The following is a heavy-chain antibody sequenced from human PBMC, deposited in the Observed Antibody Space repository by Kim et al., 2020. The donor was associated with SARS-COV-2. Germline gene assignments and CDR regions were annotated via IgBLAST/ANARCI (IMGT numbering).Heavy chain of an antibody. Sequence: LSLTCAASGFTVSSNYMSWVRQAPGKGLEWVSVIYSGGSTYYADSVKGRFTISRDNSKNTLYLQMNSLRAEDTAVYYCARAGYCSSTSCYRPNYYYGMDVWGQGTTVTVSS. CDR3: ARAGYCSSTSCYRPNYYYGMDV. V-gene: IGHV3-53*01. J-gene: IGHJ6*02. CDR2: IYSGGST. D-gene: IGHD2-2*01. CDR1: GFTVSSNY.